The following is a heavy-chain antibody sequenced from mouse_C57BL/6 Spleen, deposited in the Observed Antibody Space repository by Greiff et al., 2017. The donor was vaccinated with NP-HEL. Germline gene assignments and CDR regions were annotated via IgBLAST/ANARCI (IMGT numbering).Heavy chain of an antibody. D-gene: IGHD1-1*01. V-gene: IGHV1-59*01. CDR2: IDPSDSYT. CDR3: ARNPDYYGSSPYYFDY. Sequence: QVQLQQSGAELVRPGTSVKLSCKASGYTFTSYWMHWVKQRPGQGLEWIGVIDPSDSYTNYNQKFKGKATLTVDTSSSTAYMQLSSLTSEDSAVYYCARNPDYYGSSPYYFDYWGQGTTLTVSS. J-gene: IGHJ2*01. CDR1: GYTFTSYW.